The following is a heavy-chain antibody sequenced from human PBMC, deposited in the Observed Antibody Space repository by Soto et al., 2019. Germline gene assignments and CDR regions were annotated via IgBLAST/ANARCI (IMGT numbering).Heavy chain of an antibody. CDR1: GGSISSGGYS. J-gene: IGHJ4*02. CDR3: ARDSGYGDPFDY. CDR2: IYHSGST. V-gene: IGHV4-30-2*01. D-gene: IGHD4-17*01. Sequence: SETMSLTCAVSGGSISSGGYSWSWIRQPPGKGLEWIGYIYHSGSTYYNPSLKSRVTISVDRSKNQFSLRLSSVTAADTAVYYCARDSGYGDPFDYWGQGTLVTVSS.